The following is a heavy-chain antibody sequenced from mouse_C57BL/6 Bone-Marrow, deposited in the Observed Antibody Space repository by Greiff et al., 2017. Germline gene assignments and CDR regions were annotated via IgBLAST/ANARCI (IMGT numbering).Heavy chain of an antibody. D-gene: IGHD1-1*01. CDR2: IDPANGDT. CDR3: ASSYGFAY. V-gene: IGHV14-3*01. J-gene: IGHJ3*01. CDR1: GFTIKNTY. Sequence: VQLQQSVAELVRPGASVKLSCTASGFTIKNTYMHWVKQRPEQGLEWIGGIDPANGDTNYAPKFQGKATLTAVTSSNTAYLQLRSLTSEDTAIYYCASSYGFAYWGQGTLVTVSA.